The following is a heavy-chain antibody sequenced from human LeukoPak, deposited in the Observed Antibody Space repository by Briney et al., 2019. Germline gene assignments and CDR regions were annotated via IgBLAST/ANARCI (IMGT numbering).Heavy chain of an antibody. CDR2: VNGSGGHT. D-gene: IGHD5-18*01. J-gene: IGHJ4*02. CDR3: ARGNNYGYPDPYYFDY. V-gene: IGHV3-23*01. CDR1: GFTFSSYA. Sequence: GGSLRLSCAASGFTFSSYAMSWVRQAPGKGLEWVSGVNGSGGHTYYADSVKGRFTISRDDSKNTLYLQMSSLRAEDTAVYFCARGNNYGYPDPYYFDYWGQGTLVTVSS.